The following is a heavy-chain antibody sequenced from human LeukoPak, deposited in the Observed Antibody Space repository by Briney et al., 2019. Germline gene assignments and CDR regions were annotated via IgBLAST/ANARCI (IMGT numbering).Heavy chain of an antibody. CDR3: ARHGYYDILTGYYPYNWFDP. Sequence: SETLSLTCTVSGYSISSGYYWGWIRQPPGKGLEWIGSIYYSGSTYYNPSLKSRVTISVDTSKNQFSLKLSSVTAADTAVYYCARHGYYDILTGYYPYNWFDPWGQGTLVTVSS. D-gene: IGHD3-9*01. V-gene: IGHV4-38-2*02. CDR2: IYYSGST. CDR1: GYSISSGYY. J-gene: IGHJ5*02.